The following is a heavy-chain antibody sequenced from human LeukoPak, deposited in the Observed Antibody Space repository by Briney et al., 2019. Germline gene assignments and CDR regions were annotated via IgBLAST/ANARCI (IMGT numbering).Heavy chain of an antibody. CDR2: INPNSGGK. CDR1: GYTFTGYY. V-gene: IGHV1-2*06. D-gene: IGHD3-9*01. J-gene: IGHJ4*02. CDR3: ARETGYFDFDY. Sequence: ASVKVSCKASGYTFTGYYMHWVRQAPGQGLEWMGRINPNSGGKDYAQNFQGRVTMTRDTSISTAYMELSRLRSDDTAVYYCARETGYFDFDYWGQGTLVTVSS.